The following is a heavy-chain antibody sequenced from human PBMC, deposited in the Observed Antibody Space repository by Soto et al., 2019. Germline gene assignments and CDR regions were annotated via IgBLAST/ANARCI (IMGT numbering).Heavy chain of an antibody. V-gene: IGHV4-31*03. CDR2: IYYSGST. CDR1: GGSISSGGYY. J-gene: IGHJ4*02. CDR3: ARELVVVAATAFDY. Sequence: PSETLSLTCTVSGGSISSGGYYWSWICQHPGKGLEWIGYIYYSGSTYYNPSLKSRVTISVDTSKNQFSLKLSSVTAADTAVYYCARELVVVAATAFDYWGQGTLVTVSS. D-gene: IGHD2-15*01.